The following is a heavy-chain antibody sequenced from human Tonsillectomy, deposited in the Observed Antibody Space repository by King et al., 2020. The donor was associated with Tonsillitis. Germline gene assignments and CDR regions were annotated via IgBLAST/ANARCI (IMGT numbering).Heavy chain of an antibody. CDR1: GGSISSYY. CDR3: ARLNIGYFQH. CDR2: IYYSGST. J-gene: IGHJ1*01. D-gene: IGHD5-12*01. V-gene: IGHV4-59*01. Sequence: QLQESGPGLVKPSETLSLTCTVSGGSISSYYWSWLRQPPGKGLEWIGYIYYSGSTNYNPSLKRRVTISVDTSENQFSLKLRSVTAADTAVYYCARLNIGYFQHWGQGTLVTVSS.